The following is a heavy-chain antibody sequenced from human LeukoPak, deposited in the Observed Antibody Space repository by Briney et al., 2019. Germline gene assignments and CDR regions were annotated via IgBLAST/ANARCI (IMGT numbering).Heavy chain of an antibody. Sequence: GRSLRLSCAASGFTFSSYGMHWVRQAPGKGLEWVANIKQDGSEKYYVDSVKGRFTISRDNAKNSLYLQMNSLRAEDTAVYYCARERAWHDAFGIWGQGTLVTVSS. CDR2: IKQDGSEK. V-gene: IGHV3-7*01. CDR1: GFTFSSYG. CDR3: ARERAWHDAFGI. J-gene: IGHJ3*02.